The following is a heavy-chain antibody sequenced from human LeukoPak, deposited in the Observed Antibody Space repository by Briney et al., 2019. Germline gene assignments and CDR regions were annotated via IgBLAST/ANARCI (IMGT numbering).Heavy chain of an antibody. V-gene: IGHV4-34*01. CDR1: GGSFSGYY. D-gene: IGHD6-6*01. CDR2: INHSGST. J-gene: IGHJ4*02. Sequence: SETLSLTCAVYGGSFSGYYWSWIRQPPGKGLEWIGEINHSGSTNYNPSLKSRVTISVDTSKNQFSLKLSSVTAADTAVYYCARSSRRGSSFTSVFDYWGQGTLVTVSS. CDR3: ARSSRRGSSFTSVFDY.